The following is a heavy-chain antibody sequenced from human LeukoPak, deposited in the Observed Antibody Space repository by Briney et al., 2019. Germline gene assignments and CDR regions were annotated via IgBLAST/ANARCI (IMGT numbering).Heavy chain of an antibody. CDR1: GGSISNYY. CDR3: VRTSPRSAVFDY. CDR2: IYTSGST. J-gene: IGHJ4*02. Sequence: SETLSLTCTVSGGSISNYYWSWIRQPAGKGLEWIGRIYTSGSTNYNPSLKSRVIMSVDTSNNQFSLKLSSMTAADTAVYYCVRTSPRSAVFDYWGQGTLVTVSS. D-gene: IGHD3-3*01. V-gene: IGHV4-4*07.